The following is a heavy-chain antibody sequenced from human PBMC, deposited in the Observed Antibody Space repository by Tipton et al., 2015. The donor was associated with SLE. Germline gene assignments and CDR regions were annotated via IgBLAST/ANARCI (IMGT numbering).Heavy chain of an antibody. CDR2: INHSGST. CDR3: ARGQGTDPRWLDRGGFDI. D-gene: IGHD6-19*01. CDR1: GGSFSGYY. V-gene: IGHV4-34*01. Sequence: TLSLTCAVYGGSFSGYYWSWIRQPPGAGLECIGEINHSGSTNYNPSLKSRVTISVDTSKNQFSLKLTSVTAADTAVYFCARGQGTDPRWLDRGGFDIWDQGTMVTVSS. J-gene: IGHJ3*02.